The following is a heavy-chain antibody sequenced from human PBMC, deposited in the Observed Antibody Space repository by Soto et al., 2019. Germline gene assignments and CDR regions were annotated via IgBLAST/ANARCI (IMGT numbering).Heavy chain of an antibody. CDR3: ARDLPRIGTTIFGVGSPFDY. CDR1: GYLFTNFH. V-gene: IGHV1-46*01. Sequence: ASVKVSCKASGYLFTNFHIHWVRQAPGQGLEWMGMIDPSGGITRDAQRLQGRVTMTRDASTSTAYMELRSLRSDDTAVYYCARDLPRIGTTIFGVGSPFDYWGQGTLVTVSS. CDR2: IDPSGGIT. J-gene: IGHJ4*02. D-gene: IGHD3-3*01.